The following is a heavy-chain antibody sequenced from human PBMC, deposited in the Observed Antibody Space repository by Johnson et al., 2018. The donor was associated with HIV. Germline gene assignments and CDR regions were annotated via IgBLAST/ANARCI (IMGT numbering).Heavy chain of an antibody. J-gene: IGHJ3*02. D-gene: IGHD3-10*01. CDR3: ARSRGPMRKDEFDI. CDR2: ISSNGIGT. V-gene: IGHV3-64*01. CDR1: GFSFSSYD. Sequence: VQLVESGGGLVQPGGSLRLSCTASGFSFSSYDMHWVRQAPGKGLEYVSAISSNGIGTYYANSVDGRFTISRDNDKNTLYLEMGSLRVEDMAVYYCARSRGPMRKDEFDIWGQGTKVTVSS.